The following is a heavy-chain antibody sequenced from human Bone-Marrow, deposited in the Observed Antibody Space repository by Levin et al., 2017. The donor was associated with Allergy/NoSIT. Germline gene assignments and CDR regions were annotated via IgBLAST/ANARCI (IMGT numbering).Heavy chain of an antibody. J-gene: IGHJ3*02. D-gene: IGHD3/OR15-3a*01. V-gene: IGHV4-59*01. CDR1: GGSISGYY. CDR2: IYNSATT. Sequence: SSQTLSLTCTVSGGSISGYYWSWLRQPPGKELEWIAYIYNSATTNYSPSLKSRLSISVDTSRNQISLKLSSVTAADTVVYYCARLGPPASYAFDIWGQGTMVTVSS. CDR3: ARLGPPASYAFDI.